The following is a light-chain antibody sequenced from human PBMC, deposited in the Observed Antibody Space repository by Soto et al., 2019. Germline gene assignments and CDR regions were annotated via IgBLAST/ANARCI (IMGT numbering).Light chain of an antibody. CDR2: SAS. CDR1: QSVSSK. Sequence: EVGMTQSPATLSLSPGQRATLSCRASQSVSSKLAWYQQRPGQAPRLLIYSASTRATGIPARFSGSGSGTEFTLTISSLQSEDFAVYYCHQYNHWLTWTFGQGTKLDIK. CDR3: HQYNHWLTWT. J-gene: IGKJ1*01. V-gene: IGKV3-15*01.